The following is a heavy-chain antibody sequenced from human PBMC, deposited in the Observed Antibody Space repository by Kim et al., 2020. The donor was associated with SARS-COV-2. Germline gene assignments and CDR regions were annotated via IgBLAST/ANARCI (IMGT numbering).Heavy chain of an antibody. V-gene: IGHV4-34*01. Sequence: SRVTISVDTSKNQFALKLSSVTAADTAVYYCARGRVHYDFWSGYSALLDYWGQGTLVTVSS. CDR3: ARGRVHYDFWSGYSALLDY. D-gene: IGHD3-3*01. J-gene: IGHJ4*02.